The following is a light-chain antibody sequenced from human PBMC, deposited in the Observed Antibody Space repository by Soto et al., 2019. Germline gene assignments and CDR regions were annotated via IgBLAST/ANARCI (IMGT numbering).Light chain of an antibody. Sequence: QSALTQPASVSGSPGQSITISCTGSSNDIGGYDHVSWYQQMPGKAPKLVIFGVNNRPAGVSYRFSGSKSGNTASLTISEVQAEDEADYHCMSYTSSSVNWVFGGGTQLTVL. J-gene: IGLJ3*02. V-gene: IGLV2-14*01. CDR1: SNDIGGYDH. CDR3: MSYTSSSVNWV. CDR2: GVN.